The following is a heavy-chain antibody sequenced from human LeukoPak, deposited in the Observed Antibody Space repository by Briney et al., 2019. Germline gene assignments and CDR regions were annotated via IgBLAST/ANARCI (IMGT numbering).Heavy chain of an antibody. J-gene: IGHJ3*02. CDR2: INVGNDNT. D-gene: IGHD3-10*01. Sequence: ASVKVSCKASGYTFTSYAMHWVRQAPGQRLEWMGWINVGNDNTQYSQKFQGRVTFTRDTSASTAYMELSSLRSEDTAVYYCARDRGDAFDIWGQGTMVTVSS. V-gene: IGHV1-3*01. CDR1: GYTFTSYA. CDR3: ARDRGDAFDI.